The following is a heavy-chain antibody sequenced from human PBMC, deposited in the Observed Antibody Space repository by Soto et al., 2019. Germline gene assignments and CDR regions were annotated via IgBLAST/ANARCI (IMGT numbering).Heavy chain of an antibody. D-gene: IGHD6-13*01. CDR3: ARGHIAAPDHFDY. J-gene: IGHJ4*02. CDR1: GFTVSSNY. CDR2: IYSGGST. Sequence: QLVESGGGLVQPGGSLRLSCAASGFTVSSNYMSWVRQAPGKGLEWGSVIYSGGSTNYVDSVKGRFTISRDYSKNTVYLQMNSLRAEDTAVYYCARGHIAAPDHFDYWGQGTLVTVSS. V-gene: IGHV3-66*01.